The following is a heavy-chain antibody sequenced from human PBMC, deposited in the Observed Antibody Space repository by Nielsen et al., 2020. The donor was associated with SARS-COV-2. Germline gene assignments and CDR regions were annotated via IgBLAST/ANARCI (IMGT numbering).Heavy chain of an antibody. D-gene: IGHD3-10*01. CDR2: ISGSGGST. CDR3: ARYPLYGSGEEGY. J-gene: IGHJ4*02. V-gene: IGHV3-23*01. Sequence: GESLKISCAASGFTFSSYAMSWVRQAPGKGLEWVSAISGSGGSTYYADSVKGRFTISRDNSKNTLYLQMNSLRAEDTAVYYCARYPLYGSGEEGYWGQGTLVTVSS. CDR1: GFTFSSYA.